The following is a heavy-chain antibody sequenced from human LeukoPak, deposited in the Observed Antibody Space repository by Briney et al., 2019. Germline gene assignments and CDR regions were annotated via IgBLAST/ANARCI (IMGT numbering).Heavy chain of an antibody. CDR3: ARGRFSGYGAD. Sequence: AASVKVFCKASGYTFTDYFMHWVRQAPGQGLEWMGWINPNSGGTNFAQKFQGRVTMTRDTSISTAYMELSSLTSDDTAVYYCARGRFSGYGADWGQGTLVTVSS. CDR1: GYTFTDYF. D-gene: IGHD5-12*01. CDR2: INPNSGGT. J-gene: IGHJ4*02. V-gene: IGHV1-2*02.